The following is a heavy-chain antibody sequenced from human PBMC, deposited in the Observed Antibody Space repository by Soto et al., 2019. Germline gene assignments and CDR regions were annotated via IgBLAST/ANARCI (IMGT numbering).Heavy chain of an antibody. CDR2: ISSSGSSI. J-gene: IGHJ4*02. Sequence: GSLILSFAASGFTFSDYYINLFRQAPGKGLEWVSYISSSGSSIYYADSVKGRFTISRDNAKNSLYLQMNSLRAEDTAVYYCARVRTSMIQVVFDYWGQGTQVTVSS. D-gene: IGHD3-22*01. CDR3: ARVRTSMIQVVFDY. V-gene: IGHV3-11*01. CDR1: GFTFSDYY.